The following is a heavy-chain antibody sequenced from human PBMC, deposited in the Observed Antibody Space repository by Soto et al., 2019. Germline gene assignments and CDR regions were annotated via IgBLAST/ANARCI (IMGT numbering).Heavy chain of an antibody. CDR1: GYSFTSYW. J-gene: IGHJ5*02. Sequence: GESLKISCKGSGYSFTSYWISWVRQMPGKSLEWMGRIDPSDSYTNYSPSFQSHVTISADKSISTAYLQWSNLKASDTAMYYCARLLLSRVDFDPWGQGTLVTVSS. CDR3: ARLLLSRVDFDP. V-gene: IGHV5-10-1*01. CDR2: IDPSDSYT. D-gene: IGHD3-16*02.